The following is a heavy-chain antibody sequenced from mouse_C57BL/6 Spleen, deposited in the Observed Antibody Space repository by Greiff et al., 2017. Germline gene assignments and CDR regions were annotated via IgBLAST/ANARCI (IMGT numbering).Heavy chain of an antibody. CDR2: IRNKANGYTT. CDR1: GFTFTDYY. D-gene: IGHD1-1*02. J-gene: IGHJ4*01. CDR3: ARSGGSYDAMDY. V-gene: IGHV7-3*01. Sequence: EVKLQESGGGLVQPGGSLSLSCAASGFTFTDYYMSWVRQPPGKALEWLGFIRNKANGYTTEYSASVKGRFTISRDNYQRILYLQMNALRAEDSAAYYCARSGGSYDAMDYWGQGTSVTVSS.